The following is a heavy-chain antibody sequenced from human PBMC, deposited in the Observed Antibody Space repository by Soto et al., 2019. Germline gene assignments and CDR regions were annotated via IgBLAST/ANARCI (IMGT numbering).Heavy chain of an antibody. CDR2: IYYSGST. CDR1: GASISSGDYY. Sequence: QVQLQESGPGLVKPSQTLSLTCTVSGASISSGDYYWSWIRQPPGKGLEWIGYIYYSGSTYYNPSLKSRVTISVDTSKNHFSLKLSSVTAADTAVYYCARERWRHPSYFDYWGQGTLVTVSS. J-gene: IGHJ4*02. CDR3: ARERWRHPSYFDY. V-gene: IGHV4-30-4*01.